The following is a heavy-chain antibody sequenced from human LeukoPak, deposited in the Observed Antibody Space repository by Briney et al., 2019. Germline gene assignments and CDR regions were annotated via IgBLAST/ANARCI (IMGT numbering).Heavy chain of an antibody. Sequence: GESLKISCRGSGYSFTTYWIGWVREMPGKGLEWMGIIYPSDSDTRYSPSFQGQVTISVDRSISTAYLQWSSLKASDTAVYYCARQDGSGIYYFDYWGQGTLVTVSS. D-gene: IGHD3-10*01. CDR3: ARQDGSGIYYFDY. V-gene: IGHV5-51*01. CDR2: IYPSDSDT. J-gene: IGHJ4*02. CDR1: GYSFTTYW.